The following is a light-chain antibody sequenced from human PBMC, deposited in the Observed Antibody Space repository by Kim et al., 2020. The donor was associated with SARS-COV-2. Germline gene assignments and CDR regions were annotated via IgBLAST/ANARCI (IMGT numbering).Light chain of an antibody. CDR1: KLGDKY. CDR2: QDS. V-gene: IGLV3-1*01. CDR3: RAWDSSTEV. Sequence: SYELTQPPSVSVSPGQTASITCSGDKLGDKYACWYQQKPGQSPVLVIYQDSKRPSGIPERFSGSNSGNTATLTISGTQAMDEADYYCRAWDSSTEVFGTG. J-gene: IGLJ1*01.